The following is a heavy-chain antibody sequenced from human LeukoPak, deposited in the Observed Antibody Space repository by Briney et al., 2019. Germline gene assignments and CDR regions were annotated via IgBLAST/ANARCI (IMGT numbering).Heavy chain of an antibody. CDR1: GISFSSYW. D-gene: IGHD3-22*01. CDR2: IKYDGTHK. J-gene: IGHJ4*02. Sequence: GGSLRLSCVASGISFSSYWKAWVRQAPGKGLEWVANIKYDGTHKFYADSVKGRFTISRDNAKNSLFLEMNSLRADDTAVYFCASSHDSSGNDWGQGTLVTVSS. CDR3: ASSHDSSGND. V-gene: IGHV3-7*01.